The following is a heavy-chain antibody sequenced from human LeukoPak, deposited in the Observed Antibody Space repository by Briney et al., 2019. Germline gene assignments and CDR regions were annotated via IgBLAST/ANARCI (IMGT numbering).Heavy chain of an antibody. CDR3: ARDRAYSTFDY. CDR1: GFTSRTSW. CDR2: IKEDGSVK. D-gene: IGHD3-16*01. V-gene: IGHV3-7*01. J-gene: IGHJ4*02. Sequence: GGSLRLSCAASGFTSRTSWMSWVRQAPGKGLEWVANIKEDGSVKNYVDPVKGRFTIPRDNAENSLYLQLNSLRAEDTAVYFCARDRAYSTFDYWGQGTLVTVSS.